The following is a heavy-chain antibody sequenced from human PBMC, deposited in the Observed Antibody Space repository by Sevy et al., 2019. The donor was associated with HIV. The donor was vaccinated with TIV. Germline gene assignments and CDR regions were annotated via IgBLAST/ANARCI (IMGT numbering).Heavy chain of an antibody. D-gene: IGHD3-9*01. CDR2: IHGGNGNT. Sequence: ASVKVSCKASGFTFRTYIMHWVRQAPGQRPEWMGWIHGGNGNTEYSQKFQGRVTITRDTSASTTYMEVSSLRSEDTAVYYCVRSREPAHYDILTGGCFDPWGQGTLVTVSS. V-gene: IGHV1-3*01. CDR1: GFTFRTYI. J-gene: IGHJ5*02. CDR3: VRSREPAHYDILTGGCFDP.